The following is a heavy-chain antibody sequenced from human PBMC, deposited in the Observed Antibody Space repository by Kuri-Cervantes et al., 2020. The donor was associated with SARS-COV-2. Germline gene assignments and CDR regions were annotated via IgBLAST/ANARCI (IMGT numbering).Heavy chain of an antibody. CDR1: RFSFKSYA. CDR3: ARDGGYDFWSRRYYMDV. V-gene: IGHV3-30*04. D-gene: IGHD3-3*01. J-gene: IGHJ6*03. Sequence: GESLKISCAASRFSFKSYAMHWVRQAPGKGLEWVAVLSFDGNNKYYADSVKGRFTISRDNSKNTLYLQMISLRAEDTAVYYCARDGGYDFWSRRYYMDVWAKGPRSPSP. CDR2: LSFDGNNK.